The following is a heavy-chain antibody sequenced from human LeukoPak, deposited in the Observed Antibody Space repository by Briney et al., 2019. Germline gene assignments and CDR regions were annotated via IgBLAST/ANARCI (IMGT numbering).Heavy chain of an antibody. CDR3: ARESSGTYHNPLGYMDV. J-gene: IGHJ6*03. Sequence: SETLSLTCTVSSGSMSIYYWNWIRQPAGKGLEGIGRIFTSGITNYNPSLKSRVTMSVDTSKNQFSLKLTSVTAADTAVYYCARESSGTYHNPLGYMDVWGKGTTVTVSS. CDR1: SGSMSIYY. V-gene: IGHV4-4*07. CDR2: IFTSGIT. D-gene: IGHD3-10*01.